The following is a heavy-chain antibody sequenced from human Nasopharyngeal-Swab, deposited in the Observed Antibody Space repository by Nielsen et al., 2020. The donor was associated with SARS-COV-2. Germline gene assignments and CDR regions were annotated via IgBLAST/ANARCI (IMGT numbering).Heavy chain of an antibody. V-gene: IGHV3-23*01. J-gene: IGHJ4*02. CDR2: ISGSGGST. CDR3: ANLPIVATSLDY. Sequence: WIRQPPGKGLEWVSAISGSGGSTYYADSVKGRFTISRDNSKNTPYLQMNSLRAEDTAVYYCANLPIVATSLDYWGQGTLVTVSS. D-gene: IGHD5-12*01.